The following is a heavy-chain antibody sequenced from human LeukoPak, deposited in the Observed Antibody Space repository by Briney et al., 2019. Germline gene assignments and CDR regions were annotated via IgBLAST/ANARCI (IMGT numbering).Heavy chain of an antibody. CDR2: INPAGTET. CDR3: ARFGYVAAVDL. Sequence: GGSLRLSCAASGFSFSAYWMTWVRQAPGTGLEWVANINPAGTETYYVDPVKGRFTISRDNAKNLLYLQMNSLRAEETAVYYCARFGYVAAVDLWGQGTLVTVSS. CDR1: GFSFSAYW. D-gene: IGHD2-15*01. V-gene: IGHV3-7*01. J-gene: IGHJ4*02.